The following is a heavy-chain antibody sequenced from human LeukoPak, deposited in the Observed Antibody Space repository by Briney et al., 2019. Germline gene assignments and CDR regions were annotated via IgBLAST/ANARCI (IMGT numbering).Heavy chain of an antibody. CDR2: ISSTSSYI. CDR1: GFTFSSYT. J-gene: IGHJ4*02. Sequence: PGGSLKLSCAASGFTFSSYTMNWVRQAPGKGLEWVSSISSTSSYIYYTDSVKGRFTISRDNAKNSPYLQMNSLRADDTAVYYCARAGYSYGPRGFEYWGQGTLVTVSS. CDR3: ARAGYSYGPRGFEY. D-gene: IGHD5-18*01. V-gene: IGHV3-21*01.